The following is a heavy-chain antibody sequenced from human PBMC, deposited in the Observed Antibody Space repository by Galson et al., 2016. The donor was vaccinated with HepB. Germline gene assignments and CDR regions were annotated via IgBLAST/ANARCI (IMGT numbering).Heavy chain of an antibody. CDR2: ISSSGSYI. CDR1: GFSFNTYA. D-gene: IGHD2-21*02. Sequence: SLRLSCAASGFSFNTYAMNWVRQAPGKGLEWVSSISSSGSYIYYKDSVKGRFTISRDNAKNTLYLEMNSLRAEDTAVYNCVRDHSVVPATAYNWFDPWGQGTLVTVSS. J-gene: IGHJ5*02. CDR3: VRDHSVVPATAYNWFDP. V-gene: IGHV3-21*01.